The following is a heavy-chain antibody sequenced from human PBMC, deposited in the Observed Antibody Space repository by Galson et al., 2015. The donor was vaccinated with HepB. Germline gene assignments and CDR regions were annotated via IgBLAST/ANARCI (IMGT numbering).Heavy chain of an antibody. CDR1: GFTFTSSA. CDR3: AASPSRWVLVDY. J-gene: IGHJ4*02. CDR2: IVVGSGNT. D-gene: IGHD3-3*01. Sequence: SVTVSCKASGFTFTSSAVQWVRQARGQRLEWIGWIVVGSGNTNYAQKFQERVTITRDMSTSTAYMELSSLRSEDTAVYYCAASPSRWVLVDYWGQGTLVTVSS. V-gene: IGHV1-58*01.